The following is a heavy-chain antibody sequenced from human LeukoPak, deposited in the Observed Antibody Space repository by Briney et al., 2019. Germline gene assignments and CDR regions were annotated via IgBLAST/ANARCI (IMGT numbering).Heavy chain of an antibody. CDR2: ISSGSGYI. CDR1: GFTFSSHS. D-gene: IGHD2-21*02. J-gene: IGHJ4*02. Sequence: KTGGSLRLSCAASGFTFSSHSMSWVRQAPGKGLEWVSSISSGSGYIYYADSVKGRFTISRDNAKNSLYLQMNSLRAEDTAVYYCARAPVTPEYYFDYWAQGTLVTVSS. CDR3: ARAPVTPEYYFDY. V-gene: IGHV3-21*01.